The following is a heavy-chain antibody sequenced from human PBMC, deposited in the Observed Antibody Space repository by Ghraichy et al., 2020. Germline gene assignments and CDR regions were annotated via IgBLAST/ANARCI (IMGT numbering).Heavy chain of an antibody. CDR3: AKKKDMSRYFNE. D-gene: IGHD3-3*01. Sequence: LSLTCAASGFTFTRYAMSWVRQAPGKGLEWVSAISGGGDSTNYADSVKGRSTISKDNSRNTHYLGMNSLRVEDTAAYDCAKKKDMSRYFNEWGQRTLVTDSS. CDR1: GFTFTRYA. J-gene: IGHJ4*02. CDR2: ISGGGDST. V-gene: IGHV3-23*01.